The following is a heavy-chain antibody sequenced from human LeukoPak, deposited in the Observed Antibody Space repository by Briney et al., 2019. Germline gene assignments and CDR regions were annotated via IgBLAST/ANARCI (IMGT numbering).Heavy chain of an antibody. CDR1: GFTFSSYW. J-gene: IGHJ4*02. D-gene: IGHD6-19*01. V-gene: IGHV3-74*01. CDR3: ATRAVAGEFDY. CDR2: INSDGSIT. Sequence: PGGSLRLSCAASGFTFSSYWMHWVRQAPGKGLVWVSRINSDGSITSYADSVKGRFTISRDNAKNTLYLQMNSLRAEDTAVYYCATRAVAGEFDYWGQGTLVTVSA.